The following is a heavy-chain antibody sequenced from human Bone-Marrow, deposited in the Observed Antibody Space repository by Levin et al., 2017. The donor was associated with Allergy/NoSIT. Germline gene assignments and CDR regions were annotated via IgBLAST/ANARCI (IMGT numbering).Heavy chain of an antibody. Sequence: GGSLRLSCAASGFTFSSYWMHWVRQAPGKGLVWVSRINSDGSRTGYADSVKGRFTISRDNAKNTLYLQMNSLRAEDTAVYYCERDHECTTGTGCYMDVWGKGTTVTVSS. CDR2: INSDGSRT. J-gene: IGHJ6*03. V-gene: IGHV3-74*01. D-gene: IGHD1-1*01. CDR1: GFTFSSYW. CDR3: ERDHECTTGTGCYMDV.